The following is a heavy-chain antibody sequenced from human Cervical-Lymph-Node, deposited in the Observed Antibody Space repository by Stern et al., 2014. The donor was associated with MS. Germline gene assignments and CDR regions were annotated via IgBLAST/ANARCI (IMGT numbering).Heavy chain of an antibody. CDR2: ISYDGGLK. CDR3: AKAQVPAGHIEYFQH. D-gene: IGHD2-2*01. Sequence: QVQLVESGGGVVQPGRSLRLSCAASGFTFSSSGMHWVRQAPGKGLQWVAVISYDGGLKYYADSVKGRFTISRDNSKNTLYLQLNSLTTEDTAVYYCAKAQVPAGHIEYFQHWGQGTLVTVSS. J-gene: IGHJ1*01. V-gene: IGHV3-30*18. CDR1: GFTFSSSG.